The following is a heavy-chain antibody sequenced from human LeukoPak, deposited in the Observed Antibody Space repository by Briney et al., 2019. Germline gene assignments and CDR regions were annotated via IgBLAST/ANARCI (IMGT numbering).Heavy chain of an antibody. V-gene: IGHV3-48*01. D-gene: IGHD3-10*01. CDR1: GFTFSTYN. J-gene: IGHJ4*02. Sequence: GGSLRLSCAASGFTFSTYNMNWVRQTPGKGLEWVSYISSSSSSTMYYADSVKGRFTISRDNAKNSLSLQMYSLRAEDTAVYYCARLQGSGSFSSFDYWGQGTLVTVSS. CDR2: ISSSSSSTM. CDR3: ARLQGSGSFSSFDY.